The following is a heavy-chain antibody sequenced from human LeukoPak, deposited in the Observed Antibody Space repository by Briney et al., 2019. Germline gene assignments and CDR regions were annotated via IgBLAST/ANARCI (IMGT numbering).Heavy chain of an antibody. CDR3: ARLMVRGVITNYYMDV. V-gene: IGHV5-51*01. CDR1: GYSFTHYW. Sequence: GESLKISCKGSGYSFTHYWIGWVRQMPGKGLEWMGIIYPGDSDTRYSPSFQGQVTISADKSISTSYLQWSSLKASDTAMYYCARLMVRGVITNYYMDVWGKGTTVTISS. CDR2: IYPGDSDT. D-gene: IGHD3-10*01. J-gene: IGHJ6*03.